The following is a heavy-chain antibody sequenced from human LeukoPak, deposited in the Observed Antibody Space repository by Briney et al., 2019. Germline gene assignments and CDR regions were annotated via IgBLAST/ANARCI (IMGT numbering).Heavy chain of an antibody. CDR1: GGTFSSYA. CDR3: ARENCSGGSCYFDTPAYFDY. CDR2: IIPIFGTA. V-gene: IGHV1-69*13. Sequence: SVKVSCKASGGTFSSYAISWVRQAPGQGLEWMGGIIPIFGTANYAQKFQGRVTITADESTSTAYMELSSLRSEDTAVYYCARENCSGGSCYFDTPAYFDYWGQGTLVTVSS. J-gene: IGHJ4*02. D-gene: IGHD2-15*01.